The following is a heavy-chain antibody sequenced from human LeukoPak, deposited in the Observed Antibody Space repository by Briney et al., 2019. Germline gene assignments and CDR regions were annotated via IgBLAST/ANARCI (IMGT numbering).Heavy chain of an antibody. V-gene: IGHV3-7*03. Sequence: GGSLRLSCAASGFIFSGYWMTWVRQAPGKGLEWVANIKQDGSEKYYVDTVKGRFTISRDNAKNSLYLQMNSLRAEDTAVYYCAKVLVGTTCFEYWGQGTLVTVSS. CDR2: IKQDGSEK. J-gene: IGHJ4*02. CDR1: GFIFSGYW. CDR3: AKVLVGTTCFEY. D-gene: IGHD1-7*01.